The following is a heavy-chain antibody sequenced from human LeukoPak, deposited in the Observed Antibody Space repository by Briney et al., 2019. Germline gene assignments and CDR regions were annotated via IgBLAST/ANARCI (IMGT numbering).Heavy chain of an antibody. CDR2: ISGGGGST. CDR3: ACSGYCSGGSCYLRYWYFDL. J-gene: IGHJ2*01. CDR1: GFTFSNYA. V-gene: IGHV3-23*01. D-gene: IGHD2-15*01. Sequence: GGSLRLSCAASGFTFSNYAMSWVRQAPGKGLEWVSAISGGGGSTYYADSVKGRFTISRDNSKNTLYLQMNSLRAEDTAIYYCACSGYCSGGSCYLRYWYFDLWGRGTLVTVSS.